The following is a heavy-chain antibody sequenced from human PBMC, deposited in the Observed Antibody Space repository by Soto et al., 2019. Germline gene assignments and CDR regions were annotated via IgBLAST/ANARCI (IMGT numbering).Heavy chain of an antibody. V-gene: IGHV3-73*02. D-gene: IGHD1-26*01. CDR2: IRSKANSYET. CDR3: TRHTGWEQHTPSNSGSHLRVPVDY. CDR1: GFTFSGSA. Sequence: EVQLVESGGGLVQPGGSLKLSCEASGFTFSGSAMHWVRQASGKGLEWVGRIRSKANSYETAYAASGKGRFTVCRYDSNSTAYMNMICLKIDDTAVYYCTRHTGWEQHTPSNSGSHLRVPVDYGGQGTLVTVSS. J-gene: IGHJ4*02.